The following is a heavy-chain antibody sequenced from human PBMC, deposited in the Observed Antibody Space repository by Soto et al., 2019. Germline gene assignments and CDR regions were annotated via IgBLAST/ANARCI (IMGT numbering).Heavy chain of an antibody. J-gene: IGHJ4*02. CDR1: GYTFINYY. Sequence: QVQMVQSGAEVKKPGASVKVSCKASGYTFINYYMHWVRQAPGQGLEWMGVINPSEGITSYAQKFQGRVTMTRDTSTGTVYMELSSLRSEDTAVYYCGRERGDNGGYHYFAYWGQGTLVTVSS. CDR3: GRERGDNGGYHYFAY. D-gene: IGHD3-22*01. V-gene: IGHV1-46*03. CDR2: INPSEGIT.